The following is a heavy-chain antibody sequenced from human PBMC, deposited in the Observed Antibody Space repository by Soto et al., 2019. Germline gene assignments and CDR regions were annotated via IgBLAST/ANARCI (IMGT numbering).Heavy chain of an antibody. D-gene: IGHD4-17*01. J-gene: IGHJ3*02. CDR3: ARSDYGDFLNAFDT. V-gene: IGHV4-59*08. CDR1: GGSISTYY. CDR2: IHYSGST. Sequence: QVQLQESGPGLVKPSETLSLTCSVSGGSISTYYWSWIRQPPGKGLEWIGYIHYSGSTKYNPSLTSRITMSLETSKNQFSLRLSSVTAADTAVYYCARSDYGDFLNAFDTWGQGTMVTVSS.